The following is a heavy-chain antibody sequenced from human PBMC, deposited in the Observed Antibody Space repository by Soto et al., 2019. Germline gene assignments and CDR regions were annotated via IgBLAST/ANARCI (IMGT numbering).Heavy chain of an antibody. CDR1: GGSVSNSNYY. Sequence: SETLSLTCTVSGGSVSNSNYYWGWIRQSPGKGLEWIGSVYYRGRSYSKSSAKSRVTISVDTSKNQFSLNLNSVTASDTAVYYCVSQRTSVLTQAYFDYWGPGALVTVSS. CDR2: VYYRGRS. CDR3: VSQRTSVLTQAYFDY. D-gene: IGHD2-8*01. J-gene: IGHJ4*02. V-gene: IGHV4-39*01.